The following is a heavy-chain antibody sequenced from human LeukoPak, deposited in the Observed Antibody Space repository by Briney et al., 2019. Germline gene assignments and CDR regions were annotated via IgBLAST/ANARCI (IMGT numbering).Heavy chain of an antibody. J-gene: IGHJ6*02. CDR1: GFTFSSYG. Sequence: GGSLRLSCAASGFTFSSYGMHWVRQAPGKGLEWVAVIWYDGSKKYYADSVKGRFTISRDNSKNTRYLQMNSLIAEDTAVYYCARGSSSWYVPHYYGMDVWGQGITVTVSS. V-gene: IGHV3-33*01. CDR3: ARGSSSWYVPHYYGMDV. CDR2: IWYDGSKK. D-gene: IGHD6-13*01.